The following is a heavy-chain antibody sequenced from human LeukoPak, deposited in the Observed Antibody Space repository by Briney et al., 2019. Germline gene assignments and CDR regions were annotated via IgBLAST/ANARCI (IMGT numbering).Heavy chain of an antibody. J-gene: IGHJ4*02. D-gene: IGHD6-19*01. V-gene: IGHV5-51*01. CDR2: FNPGDSDT. CDR3: ARGVAGTWDY. CDR1: GSSLTSHW. Sequence: GESLKISCQSSGSSLTSHWIGWVRQLPGKGLEWVGIFNPGDSDTRYSPSFQGQVTISADKSINTAYLQWSSLKAPDTGMYYCARGVAGTWDYWGQGTLVTVSS.